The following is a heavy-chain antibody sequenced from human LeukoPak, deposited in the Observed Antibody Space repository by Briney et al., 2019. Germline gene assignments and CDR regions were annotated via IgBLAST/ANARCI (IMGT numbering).Heavy chain of an antibody. CDR2: IKQDGSEK. CDR1: GFTFSSYW. J-gene: IGHJ4*02. D-gene: IGHD1-26*01. Sequence: GGSLRLSCAASGFTFSSYWMSWVRQAPGKGLEWVANIKQDGSEKYYVDSVKGRFTISRDNSKNTLYLQMNSLRAEDTAVYYCAEGGGGSYLRLYYFDYWGQGTLVTVSS. V-gene: IGHV3-7*03. CDR3: AEGGGGSYLRLYYFDY.